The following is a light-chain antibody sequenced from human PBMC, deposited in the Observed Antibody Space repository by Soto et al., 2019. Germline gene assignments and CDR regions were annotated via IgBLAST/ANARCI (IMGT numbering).Light chain of an antibody. CDR3: QQSYSSPLT. J-gene: IGKJ4*01. CDR1: QNVFRY. Sequence: IQMTQSPSSLSASIGDRVTITCRASQNVFRYLNWYQQKPGRAPNLLISAASSLQSGVPSRFSGSGSGTDFTLTISSLQPEDFATYYCQQSYSSPLTFGGGTKVEIK. CDR2: AAS. V-gene: IGKV1-39*01.